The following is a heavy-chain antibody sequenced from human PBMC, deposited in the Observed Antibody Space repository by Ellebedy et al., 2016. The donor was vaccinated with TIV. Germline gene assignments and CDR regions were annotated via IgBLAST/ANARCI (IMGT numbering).Heavy chain of an antibody. D-gene: IGHD6-19*01. CDR2: IYTSGST. CDR1: GGSISSYY. V-gene: IGHV4-4*07. Sequence: MPSETLSHTCTVSGGSISSYYWSWIRQPAGKGLEWIGRIYTSGSTNYNPSLQSRVTMSVDTSKNQFSLKLSSVTAADTAVYYCAGGYSSGWTDYWGQGTLVTVSS. J-gene: IGHJ4*02. CDR3: AGGYSSGWTDY.